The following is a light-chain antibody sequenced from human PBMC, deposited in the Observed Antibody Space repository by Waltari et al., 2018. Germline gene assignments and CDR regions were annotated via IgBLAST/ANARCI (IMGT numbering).Light chain of an antibody. CDR3: QQSYSTPLLS. Sequence: DIQMTQSPSSLSASIGDRVTITCRASQSISIHLNWYQHKPGIAPRLLIYDASTLQSGVPSRFSGGGSGTEFTLTISSLQPEDFATYYCQQSYSTPLLSFGPGTKVDIK. CDR2: DAS. CDR1: QSISIH. J-gene: IGKJ3*01. V-gene: IGKV1-39*01.